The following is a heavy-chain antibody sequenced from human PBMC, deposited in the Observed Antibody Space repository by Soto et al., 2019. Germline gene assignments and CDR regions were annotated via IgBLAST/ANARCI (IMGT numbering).Heavy chain of an antibody. CDR3: ARSYDSSGYYSDY. J-gene: IGHJ4*02. CDR1: GFTFSNYA. V-gene: IGHV3-74*01. D-gene: IGHD3-22*01. CDR2: ISGSDGSST. Sequence: PGGSLRLSCAASGFTFSNYAMTWVRQGPGKGLGWVSGISGSDGSSTSYADSVKGRFTISRDNAKNTLYLQMNSLRAEDTAVYYCARSYDSSGYYSDYWGQGTLVTVSS.